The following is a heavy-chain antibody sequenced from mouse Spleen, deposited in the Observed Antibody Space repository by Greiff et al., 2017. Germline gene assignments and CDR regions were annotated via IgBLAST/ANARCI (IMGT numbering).Heavy chain of an antibody. CDR3: ARSGSSPYYFDY. CDR2: INPSSGYT. D-gene: IGHD1-1*01. CDR1: GYTFTSYT. J-gene: IGHJ2*01. V-gene: IGHV1-4*01. Sequence: QVQLQQSGAELARPGASVKMSCKASGYTFTSYTMHWVKQRPGQGLEWIGYINPSSGYTKYNQKFKDKATLTADKSSSTAYMQLSSLTSEDSAVYYCARSGSSPYYFDYWGQGTTLTVSS.